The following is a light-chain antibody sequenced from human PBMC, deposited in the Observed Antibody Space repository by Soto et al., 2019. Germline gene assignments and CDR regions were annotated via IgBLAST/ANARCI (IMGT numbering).Light chain of an antibody. Sequence: EIVLTQSPGTLSLSPGERATLSCGASQRVSSSYLAWYQQKAGQAPRLLIYAASIRAAGIPDRFRGSGSGTDFTLTISRLEPEDFAVYYCQHYGASPPIYTFGQGTKVEIK. V-gene: IGKV3-20*01. CDR3: QHYGASPPIYT. CDR2: AAS. CDR1: QRVSSSY. J-gene: IGKJ2*01.